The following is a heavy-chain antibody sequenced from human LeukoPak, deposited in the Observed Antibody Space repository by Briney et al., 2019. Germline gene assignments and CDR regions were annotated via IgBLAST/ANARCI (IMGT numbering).Heavy chain of an antibody. D-gene: IGHD6-19*01. V-gene: IGHV3-48*03. Sequence: PGGSLRLSCAASGFIFSSYEMNWVRQAPGKGLEWLSYITGSGSTINYADSVKGRVTISRDNAKNSLYLQMDSLRAEDTAVYYCARDATPQYSSGWVFFDSWGQGTLVTVSS. CDR3: ARDATPQYSSGWVFFDS. J-gene: IGHJ4*02. CDR2: ITGSGSTI. CDR1: GFIFSSYE.